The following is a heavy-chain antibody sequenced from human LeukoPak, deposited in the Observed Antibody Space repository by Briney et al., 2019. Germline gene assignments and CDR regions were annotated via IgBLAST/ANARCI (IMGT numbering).Heavy chain of an antibody. CDR1: GGSISSGGYY. CDR3: AREGSSSWSAHPSYFDY. CDR2: IYYSGST. D-gene: IGHD6-13*01. V-gene: IGHV4-31*03. Sequence: SETLSLTCTVSGGSISSGGYYWSWIRQHPGKGLEWIGYIYYSGSTYYNPSLKSRVTISVDTSKNQFSLKLSSVTAADTAVYYCAREGSSSWSAHPSYFDYWGQGTLVTVSS. J-gene: IGHJ4*02.